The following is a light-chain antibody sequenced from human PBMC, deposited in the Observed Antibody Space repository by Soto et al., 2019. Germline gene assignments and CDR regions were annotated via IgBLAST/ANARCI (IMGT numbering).Light chain of an antibody. J-gene: IGLJ2*01. CDR2: DNN. Sequence: QSVLTQPPSVSAAPGQKVTISCSGSSSNTGNKYVSWYQQLPGTAPKLLIYDNNKRPSGIPDRFSGSKSGTSATLGITGLQTGDEADYYCGAWDSNLSVVFGGGTKLTVL. CDR3: GAWDSNLSVV. CDR1: SSNTGNKY. V-gene: IGLV1-51*01.